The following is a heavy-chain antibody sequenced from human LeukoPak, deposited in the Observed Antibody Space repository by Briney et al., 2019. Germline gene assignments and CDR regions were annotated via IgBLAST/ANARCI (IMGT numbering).Heavy chain of an antibody. CDR3: TSTYYDFWSGYFLDY. CDR1: GFTFGDYA. J-gene: IGHJ4*02. Sequence: GGSLRLSCTASGFTFGDYAMSWVRRAPGKGLEWVGFIRSKAYGGTTEYAASVKGRFTISRDDSKSIAYLQMNSLKTEDTAVYYCTSTYYDFWSGYFLDYWGQGTLVTVSS. CDR2: IRSKAYGGTT. V-gene: IGHV3-49*04. D-gene: IGHD3-3*01.